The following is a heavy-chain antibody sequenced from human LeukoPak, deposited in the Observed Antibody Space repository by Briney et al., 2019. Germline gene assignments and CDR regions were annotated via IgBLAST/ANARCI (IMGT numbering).Heavy chain of an antibody. J-gene: IGHJ4*02. V-gene: IGHV3-30*01. CDR3: AREGGIAAAGIFDH. D-gene: IGHD6-13*01. CDR2: ISYDGSNK. Sequence: GRSLRLSCAASGFTFSSYAMHWVRQAPGKGLEWVAVISYDGSNKYYADSVKGRFTISRDNSKNTLYLQMNSLRAEDTAVYYCAREGGIAAAGIFDHWGQGTLVTVSS. CDR1: GFTFSSYA.